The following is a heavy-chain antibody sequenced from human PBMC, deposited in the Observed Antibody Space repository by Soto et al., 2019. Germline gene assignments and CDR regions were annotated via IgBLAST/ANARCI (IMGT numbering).Heavy chain of an antibody. D-gene: IGHD7-27*01. Sequence: QVHLVQSGAEVRKPGASVKVSCKASGYTFSSYAMHWVRQAPGQRLEWMGWINAGYGNTKSSQKFQDRVTISRDTSASKAYMELTSLRSEDTAVYSCARDTGDGTFDFWGQGTLVTVSS. V-gene: IGHV1-3*01. CDR2: INAGYGNT. CDR3: ARDTGDGTFDF. J-gene: IGHJ4*02. CDR1: GYTFSSYA.